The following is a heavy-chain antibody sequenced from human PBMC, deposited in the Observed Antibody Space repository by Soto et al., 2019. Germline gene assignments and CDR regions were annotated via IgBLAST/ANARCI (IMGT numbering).Heavy chain of an antibody. V-gene: IGHV4-34*01. CDR1: GGSFSGYY. Sequence: QVQLQQWGAGLLKPSETLSLTCAVYGGSFSGYYWSWIRQPPGKGLEWIGEINHSGSTNYNPSLKSRVTISVDTSTNQFSLKLSSVTAADTAVYYCARGRGLFGGATSLDYWGQGTLVTVSS. D-gene: IGHD1-26*01. CDR2: INHSGST. CDR3: ARGRGLFGGATSLDY. J-gene: IGHJ4*02.